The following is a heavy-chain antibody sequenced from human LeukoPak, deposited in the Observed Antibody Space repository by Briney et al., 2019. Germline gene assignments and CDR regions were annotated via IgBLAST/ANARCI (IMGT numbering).Heavy chain of an antibody. CDR1: GGSISSYY. CDR3: VREVAEAQCRYFDL. Sequence: SETLSLTCTVSGGSISSYYWTRIRQPAGKGLGLIERIYTSGITNYNSSLKSRITMSVDTSKNQFSLTLNSVTAADTAVYYCVREVAEAQCRYFDLWGRGTLVTVSS. D-gene: IGHD6-13*01. J-gene: IGHJ2*01. V-gene: IGHV4-4*07. CDR2: IYTSGIT.